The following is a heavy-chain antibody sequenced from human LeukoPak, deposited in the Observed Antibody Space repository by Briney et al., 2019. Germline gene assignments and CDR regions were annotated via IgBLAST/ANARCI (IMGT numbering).Heavy chain of an antibody. CDR3: ARESVVVVPAATKDAFDI. CDR2: IYHGGST. D-gene: IGHD2-2*01. V-gene: IGHV4-30-2*06. Sequence: SETLSLTCAVSGGSISSGGYSWNWIRQSPGKGLEWIGYIYHGGSTYYNPSLKSRVTISVDRSKNQFSLKLSSVTAADTAVYYCARESVVVVPAATKDAFDIWGQGTMVTVSS. J-gene: IGHJ3*02. CDR1: GGSISSGGYS.